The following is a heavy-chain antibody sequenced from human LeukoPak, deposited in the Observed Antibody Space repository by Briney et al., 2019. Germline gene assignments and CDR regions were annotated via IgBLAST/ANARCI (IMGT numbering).Heavy chain of an antibody. CDR2: IIPIFGTA. V-gene: IGHV1-69*05. J-gene: IGHJ4*02. Sequence: ASVKVSCKASGGTFRSYAISWVRQAPGQGLEWMGGIIPIFGTANYAQKLQGRVTMTTDTSTSTAYMELRSLRSDDTAVYYCARNSHGYSSGWLQFNFDYWGQGTLVTVSS. D-gene: IGHD6-19*01. CDR1: GGTFRSYA. CDR3: ARNSHGYSSGWLQFNFDY.